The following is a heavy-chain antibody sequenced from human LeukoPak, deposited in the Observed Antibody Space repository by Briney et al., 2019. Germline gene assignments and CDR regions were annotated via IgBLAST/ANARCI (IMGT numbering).Heavy chain of an antibody. D-gene: IGHD4-17*01. CDR2: ISWDGGST. CDR1: GFTFDDYT. J-gene: IGHJ4*02. V-gene: IGHV3-43*01. Sequence: GGSLRLSCAASGFTFDDYTMHWVRQAPGKGLEWVSLISWDGGSTYYADSVKGRFTISRDNSKDSLYLQMNSLRTEDTALYYCAKSKTAVTTGYLDYWGQGTLVTVSS. CDR3: AKSKTAVTTGYLDY.